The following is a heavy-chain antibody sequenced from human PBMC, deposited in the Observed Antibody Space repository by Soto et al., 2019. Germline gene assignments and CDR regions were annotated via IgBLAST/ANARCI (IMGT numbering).Heavy chain of an antibody. V-gene: IGHV3-30*18. CDR3: AKERGRNRNFAMDV. CDR1: GLTFSDYG. J-gene: IGHJ6*02. Sequence: PGWSLRLSCVVSGLTFSDYGFHWVRQAPGKGLDWVAAISYDGSFVYYADSVRGRFTISRDNSRNTLDLQMNTLRHEDTAVYYCAKERGRNRNFAMDVWGQGTSVTVS. D-gene: IGHD1-1*01. CDR2: ISYDGSFV.